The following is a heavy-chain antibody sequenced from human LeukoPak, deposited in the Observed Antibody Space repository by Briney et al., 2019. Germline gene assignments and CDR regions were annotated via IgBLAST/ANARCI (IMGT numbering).Heavy chain of an antibody. CDR1: GYTFTGYY. CDR2: INPNSGGT. J-gene: IGHJ6*04. Sequence: GASVKVSCKASGYTFTGYYMHWVRQPPGQGLEWMRWINPNSGGTNFVQKFQGRVTMTRDTSISTAYMELTRLRCDDTAVYYCARDHSRYFDWLLDNYYYYGMDVWGKGTTVIVSS. CDR3: ARDHSRYFDWLLDNYYYYGMDV. V-gene: IGHV1-2*02. D-gene: IGHD3-9*01.